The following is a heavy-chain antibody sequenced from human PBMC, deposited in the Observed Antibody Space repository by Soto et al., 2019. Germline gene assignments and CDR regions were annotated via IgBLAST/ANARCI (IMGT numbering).Heavy chain of an antibody. CDR3: ARVGIVATADAFDI. V-gene: IGHV4-34*01. D-gene: IGHD5-12*01. CDR1: GGSFSGYY. J-gene: IGHJ3*02. CDR2: INHSGST. Sequence: QVQLQQWGAGLLKPSETLSLTCAVYGGSFSGYYWSWIRQPPGKGLEWIGEINHSGSTNYNPSLKSRVTISVDTYKNQFSLKLSSVTAADTAVYYCARVGIVATADAFDIWGQGTMVTVSS.